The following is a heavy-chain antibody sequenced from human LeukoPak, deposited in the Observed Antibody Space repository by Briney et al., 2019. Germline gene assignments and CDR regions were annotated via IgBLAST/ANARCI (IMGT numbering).Heavy chain of an antibody. J-gene: IGHJ3*02. Sequence: GGSLRLSCAASGFTFSSYGMHWVRQAPGKGLEWVAVISYDGSNKYYADSVKGRFTISRDNSKNTLYLQMNSLRAEDTAVYYCARELQLTGDAFDIWGQGTMVTVSS. CDR2: ISYDGSNK. CDR3: ARELQLTGDAFDI. V-gene: IGHV3-30*03. CDR1: GFTFSSYG. D-gene: IGHD7-27*01.